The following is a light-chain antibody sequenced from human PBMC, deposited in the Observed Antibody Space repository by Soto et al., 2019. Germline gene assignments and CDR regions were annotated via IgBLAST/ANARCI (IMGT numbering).Light chain of an antibody. J-gene: IGKJ2*01. CDR3: QQYGRSPRT. V-gene: IGKV3-20*01. CDR2: GAS. Sequence: EIVLTQSPGTLSLSPGERATLSCRASQSVSSNNLAWYQQKPGQAPRLLIYGASTRATGIPDRFSGSGSGTDFILTISLLEPEDFAVYYCQQYGRSPRTFGQGTKLEIK. CDR1: QSVSSNN.